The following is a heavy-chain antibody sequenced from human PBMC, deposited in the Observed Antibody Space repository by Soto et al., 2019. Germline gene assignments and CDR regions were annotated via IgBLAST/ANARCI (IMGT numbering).Heavy chain of an antibody. CDR1: GGSIRSSSYY. CDR2: IYYSGST. J-gene: IGHJ5*02. V-gene: IGHV4-39*01. D-gene: IGHD5-18*01. Sequence: SETLSLTCTVSGGSIRSSSYYWGWIRQPPGRGLEWIGSIYYSGSTYYNPSLKSRVTISVDTSKNQFSLKLSSVTAADTAVYYCARHPDVDTAIRAWFDPWGQGTLVTAPQ. CDR3: ARHPDVDTAIRAWFDP.